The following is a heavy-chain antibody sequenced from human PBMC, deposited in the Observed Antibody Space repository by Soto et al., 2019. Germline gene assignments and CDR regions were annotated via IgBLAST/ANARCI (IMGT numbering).Heavy chain of an antibody. D-gene: IGHD3-3*01. CDR2: IYYSGST. CDR3: ARAITIFGVVMTCLDP. V-gene: IGHV4-59*01. Sequence: SEPLSLLSTVSGGSISSYCGSWILQPQGKGLEWIGYIYYSGSTNYNPSLKSRVTISVDTSKNQFSLKLSSVTAADTAVYYCARAITIFGVVMTCLDPWGQGTLVTVSS. CDR1: GGSISSYC. J-gene: IGHJ5*02.